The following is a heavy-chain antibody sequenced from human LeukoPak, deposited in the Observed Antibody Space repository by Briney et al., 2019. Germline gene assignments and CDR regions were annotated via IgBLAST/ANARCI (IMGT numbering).Heavy chain of an antibody. V-gene: IGHV4-4*02. J-gene: IGHJ6*03. CDR2: IYHSGST. Sequence: PSETLSLTCAVSGGSISSSNWWSWVRQPPGKGLEWIGEIYHSGSTNYNPSLKSRVTISVDKSKNQFSLKLSSVTAADTAVYYCARGVSSGWYGGHYYYMDVWGKGTTVTVSS. CDR3: ARGVSSGWYGGHYYYMDV. D-gene: IGHD6-19*01. CDR1: GGSISSSNW.